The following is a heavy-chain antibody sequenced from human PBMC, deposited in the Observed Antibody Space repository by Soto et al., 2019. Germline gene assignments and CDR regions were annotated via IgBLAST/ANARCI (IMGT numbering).Heavy chain of an antibody. CDR1: GFTFDDYA. Sequence: GGSLRLSCAASGFTFDDYAMHWVRQAPGKGLEWVSGISWNSGSIGYADLVKGRFTISRDNAKNSLYLQMNSLRAEDTALYYCAKDSYYYYYMDVWGKGTTVTVSS. V-gene: IGHV3-9*01. CDR3: AKDSYYYYYMDV. J-gene: IGHJ6*03. CDR2: ISWNSGSI.